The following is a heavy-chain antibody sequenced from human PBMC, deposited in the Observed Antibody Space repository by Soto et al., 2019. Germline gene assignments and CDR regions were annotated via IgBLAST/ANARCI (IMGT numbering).Heavy chain of an antibody. CDR3: AREYYDFWSGYQTYYYYYMDV. V-gene: IGHV1-18*01. CDR2: ISAYNGNT. CDR1: GYTFTSYG. Sequence: QVQLVQSGAEVKKPGASVKVSCKASGYTFTSYGISWVRQAPGQGLEWMGWISAYNGNTNYAQKLQGRFTMTTDTSTSTAYMELRSLRSDDTAVYYCAREYYDFWSGYQTYYYYYMDVWGKGTTVTVSS. J-gene: IGHJ6*03. D-gene: IGHD3-3*01.